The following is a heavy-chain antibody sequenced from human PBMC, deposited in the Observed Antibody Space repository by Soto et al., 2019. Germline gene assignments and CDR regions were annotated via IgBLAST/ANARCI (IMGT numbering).Heavy chain of an antibody. CDR2: ISWNSGSI. Sequence: EVQLVESGGGLVQPGRSLRLSCAASGFTFDDYGMHWVRQVPGKGLEWVSGISWNSGSIGYADSVKGRFTISRDNAKNTLYLQMNSLRAEDTALYYCAKAPSSSWYALFDYWGQGTLVTVSS. V-gene: IGHV3-9*01. CDR3: AKAPSSSWYALFDY. D-gene: IGHD6-13*01. J-gene: IGHJ4*02. CDR1: GFTFDDYG.